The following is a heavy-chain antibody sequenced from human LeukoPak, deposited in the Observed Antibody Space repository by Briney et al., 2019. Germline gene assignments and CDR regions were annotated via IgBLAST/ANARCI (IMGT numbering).Heavy chain of an antibody. CDR3: AKPPPPPLWFGESDY. D-gene: IGHD3-10*01. V-gene: IGHV3-23*01. Sequence: PSETLSLTCTVSGDSVSSHYWSWIRQPPGKGLEWVSAISGSGGSTYYADSVKGRFTISRDNSKNTLYLQMNSLRAEDTAVYYCAKPPPPPLWFGESDYWGQGTLVTVSS. J-gene: IGHJ4*02. CDR2: ISGSGGST. CDR1: GDSVSSHY.